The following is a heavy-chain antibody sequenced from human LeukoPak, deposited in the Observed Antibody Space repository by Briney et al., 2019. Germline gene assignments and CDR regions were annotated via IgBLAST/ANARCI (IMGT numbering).Heavy chain of an antibody. V-gene: IGHV4-59*01. D-gene: IGHD3-22*01. J-gene: IGHJ3*02. CDR2: IYYSGST. CDR3: ARARNYYDSSDYYYEDDAFDI. CDR1: GGSISSYH. Sequence: SETLSLTCTVSGGSISSYHWSWIRRPPGKGLECIGFIYYSGSTNYNPSLKSRVTISVDTSKNQFSLKLSSVTAADTAVYYCARARNYYDSSDYYYEDDAFDIWGQGTMVTVSS.